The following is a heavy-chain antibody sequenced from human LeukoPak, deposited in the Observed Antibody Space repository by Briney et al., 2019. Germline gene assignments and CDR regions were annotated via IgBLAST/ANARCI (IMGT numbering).Heavy chain of an antibody. CDR1: GGSLSSFY. V-gene: IGHV4-4*07. CDR2: VDTSGDT. J-gene: IGHJ6*03. D-gene: IGHD3-16*01. Sequence: SETLSLTCTVAGGSLSSFYWSWVRQPAGKGPEWIGRVDTSGDTHYNPSLRSRATMSVDTSKKQFSLKLNSVAVADTAVYYCARGLGGASYYMDVWGKGTTVTVSS. CDR3: ARGLGGASYYMDV.